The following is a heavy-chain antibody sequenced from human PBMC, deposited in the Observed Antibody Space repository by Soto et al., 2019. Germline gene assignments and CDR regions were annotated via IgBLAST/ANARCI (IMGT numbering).Heavy chain of an antibody. CDR3: ARGHPTYCSGGSCYSNWFDP. CDR1: GGTFSSYA. Sequence: QVQLVQSGAEVKKPGSSVKVSCKASGGTFSSYAISWVRQAPGQGLEWMGGIIPIFGTANYAQKFQGRVTITADESTSTAYMELSSLRAEDTAVYYCARGHPTYCSGGSCYSNWFDPWGQGTLVTVSS. V-gene: IGHV1-69*01. CDR2: IIPIFGTA. J-gene: IGHJ5*02. D-gene: IGHD2-15*01.